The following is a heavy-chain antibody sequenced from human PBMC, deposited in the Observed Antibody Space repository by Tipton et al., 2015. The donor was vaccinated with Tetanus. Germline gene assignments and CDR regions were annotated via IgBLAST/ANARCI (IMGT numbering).Heavy chain of an antibody. V-gene: IGHV4-61*08. CDR1: GASLRSGDYN. Sequence: SLTCSVSGASLRSGDYNWSWIRQPPGKGLEWLAYVSYSGRTNSNYSLKSRITISQDTSKNQFSLRLTSVTAADTAVYFCARRSYCSSARCFDAFDLWGPGTRVTVSS. D-gene: IGHD3-16*02. CDR3: ARRSYCSSARCFDAFDL. J-gene: IGHJ3*01. CDR2: VSYSGRT.